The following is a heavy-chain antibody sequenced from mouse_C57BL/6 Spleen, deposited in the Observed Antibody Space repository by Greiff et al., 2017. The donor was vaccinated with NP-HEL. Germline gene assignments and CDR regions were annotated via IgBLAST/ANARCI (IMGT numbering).Heavy chain of an antibody. D-gene: IGHD4-1*01. J-gene: IGHJ3*01. CDR1: GYTFTNYW. CDR3: ARGGGGPGRFAD. Sequence: VQLQQPGTELVKPGASVKLSCKASGYTFTNYWMHWVKQRPGQGLEWIGNINPSNGGTNYNEKFKSKATLTVDKSSSTAYMQLSSLTSEDAAVYYCARGGGGPGRFADWGKGTLVTVSA. CDR2: INPSNGGT. V-gene: IGHV1-53*01.